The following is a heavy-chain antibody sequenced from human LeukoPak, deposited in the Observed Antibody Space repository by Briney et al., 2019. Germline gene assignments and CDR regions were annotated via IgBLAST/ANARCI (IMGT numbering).Heavy chain of an antibody. V-gene: IGHV3-23*01. CDR3: AKGSSSSRPYYFDF. Sequence: PGGSLRLSCAASGFTFNGYAMSWVRQASGKGLEWISAITNSGGDTYTADSVKGRFTISRDNSREMLYLQMNSLSAEDTAVYYCAKGSSSSRPYYFDFWGQGTLVTVSS. CDR2: ITNSGGDT. D-gene: IGHD6-13*01. J-gene: IGHJ4*02. CDR1: GFTFNGYA.